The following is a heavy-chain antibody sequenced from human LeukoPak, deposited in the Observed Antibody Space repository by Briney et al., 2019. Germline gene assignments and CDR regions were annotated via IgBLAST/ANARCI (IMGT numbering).Heavy chain of an antibody. D-gene: IGHD3-10*01. V-gene: IGHV1-69*13. CDR1: GGTFSSYA. Sequence: ASVTVSCKASGGTFSSYAISWVRQAPGQGLEWMGGIIPIFGTANYAQKSQGRVTITADESTSTAYMELSSLRSEDTAVYYCARGMVRGVGKTDYYYYYGMDVWGQGTTVTVSS. CDR2: IIPIFGTA. J-gene: IGHJ6*02. CDR3: ARGMVRGVGKTDYYYYYGMDV.